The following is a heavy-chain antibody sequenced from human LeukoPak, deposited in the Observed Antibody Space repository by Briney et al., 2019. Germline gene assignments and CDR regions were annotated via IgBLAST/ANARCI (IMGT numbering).Heavy chain of an antibody. J-gene: IGHJ4*02. CDR1: GFTFSSNW. D-gene: IGHD4-17*01. CDR2: INSDGSST. Sequence: PGGSLRLSCATSGFTFSSNWMHWVRQTPGKGLVWVSRINSDGSSTSYADSVKGRFTISRDNAKDTLDLQMNSLRAEDTAVYYCARSPLTVTTRLHFDYWGQGTLVTVSS. CDR3: ARSPLTVTTRLHFDY. V-gene: IGHV3-74*01.